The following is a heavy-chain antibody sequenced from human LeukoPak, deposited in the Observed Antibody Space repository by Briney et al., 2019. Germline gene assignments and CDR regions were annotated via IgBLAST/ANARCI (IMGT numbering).Heavy chain of an antibody. V-gene: IGHV3-23*01. D-gene: IGHD3-10*01. CDR1: GFTFGSYH. Sequence: GGSLRLSCAASGFTFGSYHMTWVRQTPGKGLEWVSAISSGGSAYYADSVKGRFTISRDNSKNTLYLDMNSLRAEDTAQYFCAKHYLRFSDYWGQGTLVTVSS. CDR3: AKHYLRFSDY. J-gene: IGHJ4*02. CDR2: ISSGGSA.